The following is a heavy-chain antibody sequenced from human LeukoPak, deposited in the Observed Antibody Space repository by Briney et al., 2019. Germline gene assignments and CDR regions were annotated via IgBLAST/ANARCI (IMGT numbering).Heavy chain of an antibody. V-gene: IGHV4-59*01. D-gene: IGHD3-22*01. Sequence: SETLSLTCTVSGGSISSYYWSWIRQPPGKGLEWIGYIYYSGSTNYNPSLKSRVTISVDTSKNQFSLKLSSVTAADTAVYYCARAAGLTYYYDSSGYYYDYWGQGTLVTVSS. CDR1: GGSISSYY. CDR2: IYYSGST. CDR3: ARAAGLTYYYDSSGYYYDY. J-gene: IGHJ4*02.